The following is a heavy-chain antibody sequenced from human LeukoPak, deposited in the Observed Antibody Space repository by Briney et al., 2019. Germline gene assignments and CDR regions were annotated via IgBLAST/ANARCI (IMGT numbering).Heavy chain of an antibody. D-gene: IGHD6-6*01. CDR2: IYYSGST. CDR3: ATSIAARPGWFDP. CDR1: GGSISSYY. Sequence: PSETLSLTCTVSGGSISSYYWSWIRQPPGKGLEWIGYIYYSGSTNYNPSLKSRVTISVDTSKNQFFLKLSSVTAADTAVYYCATSIAARPGWFDPWGQGTLVTVSS. J-gene: IGHJ5*02. V-gene: IGHV4-59*01.